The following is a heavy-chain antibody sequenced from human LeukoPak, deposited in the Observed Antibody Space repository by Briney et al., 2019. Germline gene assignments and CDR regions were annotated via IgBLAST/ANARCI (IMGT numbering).Heavy chain of an antibody. CDR1: GGSISSSSYY. CDR2: IYYSGST. D-gene: IGHD7-27*01. J-gene: IGHJ4*02. CDR3: ARENWVFDY. Sequence: SETLSLTCTVSGGSISSSSYYWGWIRQPPGKGLEWIGSIYYSGSTYYNPSLKSRVTISVDASKNQFSLKVRSVTAADTAMYYCARENWVFDYWGQGILVTVSS. V-gene: IGHV4-39*02.